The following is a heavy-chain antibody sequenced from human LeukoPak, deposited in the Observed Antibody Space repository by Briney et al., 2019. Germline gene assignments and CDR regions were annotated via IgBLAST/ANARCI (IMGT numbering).Heavy chain of an antibody. CDR3: ARQAYYYDSSGYYYHFDY. D-gene: IGHD3-22*01. CDR2: ISYSGTI. J-gene: IGHJ4*02. Sequence: SETLSLTCTVSGGSITSSSYYWGWICQPPGKGLEWIGSISYSGTIYFKPSLNSRVTISVDTSKNQFSLNLSSVTAADTAVYYCARQAYYYDSSGYYYHFDYWGQGILVTVSS. CDR1: GGSITSSSYY. V-gene: IGHV4-39*01.